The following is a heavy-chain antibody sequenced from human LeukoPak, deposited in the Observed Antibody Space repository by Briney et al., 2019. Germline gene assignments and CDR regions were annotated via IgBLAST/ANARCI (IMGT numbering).Heavy chain of an antibody. Sequence: ASVKVSCRASGYTFTSYAMHWVRQAPGQRLEWMGWINAGNGNTKYSQKFQGRVTITRDTSASTAYMELSSLRSEDTAVYYCARGDSAYYYYYYMDVWGKGTTVTVSS. CDR1: GYTFTSYA. CDR3: ARGDSAYYYYYYMDV. J-gene: IGHJ6*03. V-gene: IGHV1-3*01. D-gene: IGHD3-22*01. CDR2: INAGNGNT.